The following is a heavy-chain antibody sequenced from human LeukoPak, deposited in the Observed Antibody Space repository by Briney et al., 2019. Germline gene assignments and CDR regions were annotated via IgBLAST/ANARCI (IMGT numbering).Heavy chain of an antibody. Sequence: PGRSLRLSCAASGFTFSSYAMHWVRQAPGKGLEWVAVISYDGSNKYYADSVKGRFTISRDNSKNTLYLQMNSLRAEDTAVYYCARDSMGTRFGELLDGGTDFDYWGQGTLVTVSS. J-gene: IGHJ4*02. CDR2: ISYDGSNK. CDR1: GFTFSSYA. V-gene: IGHV3-30-3*01. CDR3: ARDSMGTRFGELLDGGTDFDY. D-gene: IGHD3-10*01.